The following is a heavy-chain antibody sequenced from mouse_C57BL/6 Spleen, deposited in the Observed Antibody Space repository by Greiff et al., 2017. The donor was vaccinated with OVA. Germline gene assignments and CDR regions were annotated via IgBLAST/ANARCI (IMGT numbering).Heavy chain of an antibody. CDR2: INYDGSST. CDR3: ARGDGYYYAMDY. V-gene: IGHV5-16*01. Sequence: EVNVVEPEGGLVQPGSSMKLSCTASGFTFSDYYMAWVRQVPEKGLEWVANINYDGSSTYYLDSLKSRFIISRDNAKNILYLQMSSLKSEDTATYYCARGDGYYYAMDYWGQGTSVTVSS. CDR1: GFTFSDYY. D-gene: IGHD2-3*01. J-gene: IGHJ4*01.